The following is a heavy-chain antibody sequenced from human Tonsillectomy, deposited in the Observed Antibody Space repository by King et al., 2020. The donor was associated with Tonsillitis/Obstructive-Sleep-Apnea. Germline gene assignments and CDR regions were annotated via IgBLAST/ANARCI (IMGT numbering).Heavy chain of an antibody. D-gene: IGHD2-2*01. J-gene: IGHJ6*02. V-gene: IGHV3-53*01. CDR3: ARATSSRYCSSTSCWAYYGMDV. CDR1: GFTVSSNY. CDR2: IYSGGST. Sequence: VQLVESGGGLIQPGGSLRLSCAASGFTVSSNYMSWVRQAPGKGLEWVSVIYSGGSTYYADSVKGRFTISRDNSKNTLYLQMNSLRAEDTAVYYCARATSSRYCSSTSCWAYYGMDVWGQGTTVTVSS.